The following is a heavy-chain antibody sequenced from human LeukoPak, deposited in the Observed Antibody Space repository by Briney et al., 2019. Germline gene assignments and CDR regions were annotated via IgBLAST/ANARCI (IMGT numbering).Heavy chain of an antibody. Sequence: GGSLRLSCAASGFTFSSYSMNWVRQAPGKGLEWVSSISSSSSYIYYADSVKGRFTISRDNAKNSLYLQMNSLRAEDTAVYHWARDDDYGNYTHAFNIWAQGTRVTVSS. CDR1: GFTFSSYS. V-gene: IGHV3-21*01. CDR3: ARDDDYGNYTHAFNI. CDR2: ISSSSSYI. J-gene: IGHJ3*02. D-gene: IGHD4-11*01.